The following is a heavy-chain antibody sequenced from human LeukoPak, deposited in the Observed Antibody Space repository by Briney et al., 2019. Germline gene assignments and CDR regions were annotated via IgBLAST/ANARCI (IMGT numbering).Heavy chain of an antibody. Sequence: ASVKVSCKASGYTFTSYDINWVRQATGQGLEWMGWMNPNSGNTGYAQKFQGRVTMTRNTSISTAYMELSSLRSEDTAVYYCAKDHGVGIVVVTAMDYWGQGTLVTVSS. D-gene: IGHD2-21*02. V-gene: IGHV1-8*01. J-gene: IGHJ4*02. CDR3: AKDHGVGIVVVTAMDY. CDR1: GYTFTSYD. CDR2: MNPNSGNT.